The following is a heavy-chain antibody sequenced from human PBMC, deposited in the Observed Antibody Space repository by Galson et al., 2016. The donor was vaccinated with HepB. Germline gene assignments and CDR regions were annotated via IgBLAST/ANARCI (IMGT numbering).Heavy chain of an antibody. J-gene: IGHJ5*02. CDR2: IYYSGST. CDR3: ARDIEYSSSNWFDP. Sequence: SETLSLTCTVSGGSISSYYWSWIRQPPGKGLEWIGYIYYSGSTNYNPSLKSRVTISVDTSKNQFSLKLSSVTAADTAVYYCARDIEYSSSNWFDPWSQGTLVTVSS. D-gene: IGHD6-6*01. V-gene: IGHV4-59*01. CDR1: GGSISSYY.